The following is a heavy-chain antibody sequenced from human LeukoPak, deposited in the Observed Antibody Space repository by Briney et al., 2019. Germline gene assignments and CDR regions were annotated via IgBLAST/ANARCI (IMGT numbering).Heavy chain of an antibody. V-gene: IGHV3-23*01. J-gene: IGHJ4*02. CDR1: GFTFSSYG. D-gene: IGHD4-17*01. Sequence: PGGSLRLSCAASGFTFSSYGMSWVRQAPGKGLEWVSAISGSGGSTYYADSVKGWFTISRDNSKNTLYLQMNSLRAEDTAVYYCAKFTPYDYGDYIDYWGQGTLVTVSS. CDR3: AKFTPYDYGDYIDY. CDR2: ISGSGGST.